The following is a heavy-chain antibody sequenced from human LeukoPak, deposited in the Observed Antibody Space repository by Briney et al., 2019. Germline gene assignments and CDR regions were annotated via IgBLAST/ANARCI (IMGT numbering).Heavy chain of an antibody. Sequence: GGSLRLSCAASGFTFSSYWMSWVRQAPGKGLEWVANIKRDGSEKYYVDSVKGRFTISRDNAKNSLYLQMNSLRAEDTAVYYCARGVGRQLVLIDYWGQGTLVTVSS. CDR1: GFTFSSYW. CDR2: IKRDGSEK. J-gene: IGHJ4*02. V-gene: IGHV3-7*01. CDR3: ARGVGRQLVLIDY. D-gene: IGHD6-13*01.